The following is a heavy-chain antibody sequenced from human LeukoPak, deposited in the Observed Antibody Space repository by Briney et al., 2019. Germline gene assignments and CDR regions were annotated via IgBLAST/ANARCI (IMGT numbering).Heavy chain of an antibody. Sequence: PSETLSLTCTVSGGSISSGSYYWSWIRQPAGKGLEWIGRIYTSGSTNYNPSLKSRVTISVDTSKNQFSLKLSFVTAADTAVYYCARDSPTCGGDCYLFDYWGQGTLVTVSS. V-gene: IGHV4-61*02. J-gene: IGHJ4*02. CDR2: IYTSGST. CDR3: ARDSPTCGGDCYLFDY. CDR1: GGSISSGSYY. D-gene: IGHD2-21*01.